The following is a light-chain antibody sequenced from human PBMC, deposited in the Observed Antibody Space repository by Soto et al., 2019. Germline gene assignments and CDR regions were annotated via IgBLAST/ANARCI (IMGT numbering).Light chain of an antibody. CDR2: EVT. V-gene: IGLV2-14*01. CDR3: SSYATTTSPV. J-gene: IGLJ3*02. CDR1: SSDVGGFDF. Sequence: QSVLTQPASVSGSPGQSITISCTGTSSDVGGFDFVSWYQQHPGRAPKLIIYEVTHRPSGVSDRFYGSKSGNTASLTISGLQAEDEADYYCSSYATTTSPVFGGGTQLTVL.